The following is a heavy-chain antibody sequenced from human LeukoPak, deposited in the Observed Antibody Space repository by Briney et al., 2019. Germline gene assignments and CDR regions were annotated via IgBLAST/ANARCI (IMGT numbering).Heavy chain of an antibody. CDR1: GFTFSSYA. D-gene: IGHD5-12*01. V-gene: IGHV3-23*01. CDR3: AKDSGPWLRPEEYAFES. Sequence: GGSLRLSCAASGFTFSSYAMSWVRQAPGKGLEWVSDISGSGGSTYYADSVKGRFTISRDNSKNTLYLQMNSLRAEDTAVYYCAKDSGPWLRPEEYAFESWGQGTMVTVSS. J-gene: IGHJ3*02. CDR2: ISGSGGST.